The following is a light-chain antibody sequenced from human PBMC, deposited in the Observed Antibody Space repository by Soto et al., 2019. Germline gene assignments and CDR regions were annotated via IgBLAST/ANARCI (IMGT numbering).Light chain of an antibody. J-gene: IGLJ1*01. V-gene: IGLV2-14*01. CDR3: RSYTSSGTLV. Sequence: QSALTQPASVSGSPGQSITISCTGTSSDVGGYNYVSWYQQHPGKAPKLMIYDVSNRPSGVSNRFSGSKSGNTASLTISGLQAEDEDDYYCRSYTSSGTLVFGTGTKLTVL. CDR2: DVS. CDR1: SSDVGGYNY.